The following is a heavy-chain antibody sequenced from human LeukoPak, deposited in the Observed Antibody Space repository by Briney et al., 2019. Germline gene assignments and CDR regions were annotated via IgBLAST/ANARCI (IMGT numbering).Heavy chain of an antibody. CDR3: ARHNPAYYDYVWGSYRPYYFDY. V-gene: IGHV4-59*05. CDR1: GGSLSSHY. J-gene: IGHJ4*02. CDR2: IYYSGST. D-gene: IGHD3-16*02. Sequence: KASETLSLTCTVSGGSLSSHYWSWIRQPPGKGLEWIGSIYYSGSTYYNPSLKSRVTISVDTSKNQFSLKLSSVTAADTAVYYCARHNPAYYDYVWGSYRPYYFDYWGQGTLVTVSS.